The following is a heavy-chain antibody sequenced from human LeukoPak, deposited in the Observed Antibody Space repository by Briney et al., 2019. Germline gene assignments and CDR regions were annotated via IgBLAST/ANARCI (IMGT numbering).Heavy chain of an antibody. V-gene: IGHV4-61*01. D-gene: IGHD2-2*01. Sequence: KPSETLSLTCTVSGGSVSSGSYYWSWIRQPPGKGLERIGYIYYSGSTNYNPSLKSRVTISVDTSKNQFSLKLSSVTAADTAVYYCANGVVPTGDYFDYWGQGTLVTVSS. CDR3: ANGVVPTGDYFDY. CDR1: GGSVSSGSYY. CDR2: IYYSGST. J-gene: IGHJ4*02.